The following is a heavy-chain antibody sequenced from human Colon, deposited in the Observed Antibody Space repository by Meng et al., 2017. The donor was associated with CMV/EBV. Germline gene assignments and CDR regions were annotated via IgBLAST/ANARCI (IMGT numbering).Heavy chain of an antibody. J-gene: IGHJ5*02. D-gene: IGHD3-10*02. CDR2: TGDSGTT. CDR1: GGSVSGGAFH. V-gene: IGHV4-31*02. CDR3: AGYYVGRGGQGP. Sequence: GSGGSVSGGAFHWSSIRQHPGKGLEWIGHTGDSGTTYYNPSLESRVSISVDTFKNQFSLKVNSVTAADTAVYYCAGYYVGRGGQGPWGQGTLVTVSS.